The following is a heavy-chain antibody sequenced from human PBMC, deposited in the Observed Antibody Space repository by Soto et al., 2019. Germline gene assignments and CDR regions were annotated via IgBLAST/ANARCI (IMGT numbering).Heavy chain of an antibody. Sequence: QVQLVQSGGEVKKPGASVKVSCKASGYTFINYGINWLRQAPGQGLEWLAWINAYIVKTDNAQKVQGVVTMTADTSTSTAYLELRSLTSDDTAVYYGARGDGDTLDYWGQGTVVTVSS. J-gene: IGHJ4*02. CDR2: INAYIVKT. D-gene: IGHD2-21*02. CDR3: ARGDGDTLDY. V-gene: IGHV1-18*01. CDR1: GYTFINYG.